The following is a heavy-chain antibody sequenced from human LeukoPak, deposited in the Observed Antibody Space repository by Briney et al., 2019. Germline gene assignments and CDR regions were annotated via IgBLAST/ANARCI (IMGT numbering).Heavy chain of an antibody. CDR3: AKTGSSIAARPPDY. CDR2: FYDSGST. CDR1: GGSFSSSPYY. J-gene: IGHJ4*02. V-gene: IGHV4-39*07. Sequence: SETLSLTCTVSGGSFSSSPYYWGWIRQPPGKGLEGIGSFYDSGSTYDNPSLKSRVTISSDTSKNQFSLKLTSVTAADTAVYYCAKTGSSIAARPPDYWGQGTLVTVSP. D-gene: IGHD6-6*01.